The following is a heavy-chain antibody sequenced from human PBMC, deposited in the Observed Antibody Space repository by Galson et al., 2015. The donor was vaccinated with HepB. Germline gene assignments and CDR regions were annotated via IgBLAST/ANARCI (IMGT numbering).Heavy chain of an antibody. J-gene: IGHJ4*02. V-gene: IGHV6-1*01. CDR1: GDSVSSKSAA. CDR3: ARVRGGTFDY. CDR2: TYYRSKWYN. Sequence: CAISGDSVSSKSAAWNWIRQSPSRGLEWLGRTYYRSKWYNDYAPSVKSRITVNPDTSKNQFSLQLKSVTPEDTAVYYCARVRGGTFDYWGQGTLVTVSS. D-gene: IGHD1-1*01.